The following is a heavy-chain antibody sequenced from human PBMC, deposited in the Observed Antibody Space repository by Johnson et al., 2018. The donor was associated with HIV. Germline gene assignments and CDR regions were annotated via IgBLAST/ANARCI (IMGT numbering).Heavy chain of an antibody. V-gene: IGHV3-15*01. CDR2: ILTRTDVGTT. CDR1: GFTFNDAW. J-gene: IGHJ3*02. Sequence: EVQLMESGGGVVQPGRSLRLSCAASGFTFNDAWMTWVRQAPGKGLEWVARILTRTDVGTTDYAAPVKGSFTISRDDSKNTLYLQMNSLKTEDTAVYYCNAGYYDSSGYFRDDGFDIWGQGTMVTVSS. D-gene: IGHD3-22*01. CDR3: NAGYYDSSGYFRDDGFDI.